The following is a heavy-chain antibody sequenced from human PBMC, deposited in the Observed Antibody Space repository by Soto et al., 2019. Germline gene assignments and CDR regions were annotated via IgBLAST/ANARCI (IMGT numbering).Heavy chain of an antibody. CDR1: GGTFSSYT. CDR2: IIPILGIA. J-gene: IGHJ2*01. Sequence: QVQLVQSGAEVKKPGSSVKVSCKASGGTFSSYTISWVRQAPGQGLEWMGRIIPILGIANYAQKFQGRVTITADKSTSTAYLELSSLRSEDTAVYYCAREENGGGSDWYFDLWGRGTLVTVAS. CDR3: AREENGGGSDWYFDL. D-gene: IGHD3-16*01. V-gene: IGHV1-69*08.